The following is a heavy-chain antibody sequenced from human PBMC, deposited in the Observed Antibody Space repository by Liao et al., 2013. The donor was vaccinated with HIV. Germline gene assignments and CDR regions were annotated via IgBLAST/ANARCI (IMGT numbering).Heavy chain of an antibody. CDR1: GGSISSYY. V-gene: IGHV4-4*07. CDR3: ARGAGYSYGRRMDI. J-gene: IGHJ3*02. Sequence: QVQLQESGPGLVKPSETLSLTCTVSGGSISSYYWSWIRQPAGKGLEWIGRIYTSGSTNYNPSLKSRVTISVDTSMNQFSLKVSSVTAADTAVYYCARGAGYSYGRRMDIWGQGTMVTVSS. CDR2: IYTSGST. D-gene: IGHD5-18*01.